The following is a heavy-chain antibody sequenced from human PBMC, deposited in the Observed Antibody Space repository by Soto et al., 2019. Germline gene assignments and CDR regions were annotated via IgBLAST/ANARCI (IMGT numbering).Heavy chain of an antibody. CDR3: ARDPLPDTVVTLNDAFDI. D-gene: IGHD2-15*01. V-gene: IGHV4-61*01. J-gene: IGHJ3*02. Sequence: QVQLQESGPGLVKPSETLSLTCTVSGGSVSSGSYYWSWIRQPPGKGLEWIGYIYYSGSTNYNPSLKSRVTISVDTSKNQFSLKLSSVTAADTAVYYCARDPLPDTVVTLNDAFDIWGQGTMVTVSS. CDR2: IYYSGST. CDR1: GGSVSSGSYY.